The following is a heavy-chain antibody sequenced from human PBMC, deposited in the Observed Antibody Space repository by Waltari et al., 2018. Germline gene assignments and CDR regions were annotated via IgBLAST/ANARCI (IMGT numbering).Heavy chain of an antibody. D-gene: IGHD6-13*01. CDR2: VYHSGTT. Sequence: QMQLQESGPGLVKPAATLSLTWRCSVGSSRSNSYYWGWILQPPGKGLEWIGSVYHSGTTYYNPSLKSRVAVSIDTSKNQFSLKLRSVTAADTAVYYCARDDFDSSSRRAFDVWGQGTMVTVSS. CDR1: VGSSRSNSYY. CDR3: ARDDFDSSSRRAFDV. V-gene: IGHV4-39*07. J-gene: IGHJ3*01.